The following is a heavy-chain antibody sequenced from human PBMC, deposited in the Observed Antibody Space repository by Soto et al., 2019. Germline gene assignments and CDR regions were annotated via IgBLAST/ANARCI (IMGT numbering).Heavy chain of an antibody. Sequence: PSETLSLTCTVSGGSISSSSYYWGWIRQPPGKGQEWIGSIYYSGSTYYNPSLKSRVTISVDTSKNQFSLKLSSVTAADTAVYYCARPGLRDFDYWGQGTLVTVSS. CDR3: ARPGLRDFDY. J-gene: IGHJ4*02. V-gene: IGHV4-39*01. CDR2: IYYSGST. CDR1: GGSISSSSYY.